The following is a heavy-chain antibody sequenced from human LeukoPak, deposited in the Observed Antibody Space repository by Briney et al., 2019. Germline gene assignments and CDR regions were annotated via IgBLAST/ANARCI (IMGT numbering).Heavy chain of an antibody. Sequence: PSGTLSLTCAVSGGSISSSNWWSWVRQPPGKGLEWIGEIYHSGSTNYNPSLKSRVTISVDTSKNQFSLKLSSVTAADTAVYYCARDALRVVVAAKGPLDAFDIWGQGTMVTVSS. CDR1: GGSISSSNW. CDR3: ARDALRVVVAAKGPLDAFDI. J-gene: IGHJ3*02. D-gene: IGHD2-15*01. V-gene: IGHV4-4*02. CDR2: IYHSGST.